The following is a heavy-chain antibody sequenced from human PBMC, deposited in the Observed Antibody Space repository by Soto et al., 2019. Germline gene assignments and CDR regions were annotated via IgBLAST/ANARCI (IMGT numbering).Heavy chain of an antibody. J-gene: IGHJ4*02. D-gene: IGHD3-22*01. CDR1: GFTVSSNC. CDR2: IYSGGST. CDR3: ARNYYDSGGGFDY. Sequence: GGSLRLSCAASGFTVSSNCMSWVRQAPGKGLEWVSVIYSGGSTYYADSVKGRFTISRDNSKNTLYLQMNSLRAEDTAVYYCARNYYDSGGGFDYWGQGTLVTVSS. V-gene: IGHV3-53*01.